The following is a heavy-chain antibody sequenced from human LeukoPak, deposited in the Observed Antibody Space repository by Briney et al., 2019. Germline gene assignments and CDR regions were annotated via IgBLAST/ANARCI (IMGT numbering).Heavy chain of an antibody. D-gene: IGHD1-26*01. J-gene: IGHJ4*02. V-gene: IGHV4-30-4*08. Sequence: PSETLSLTCTVSGGSISSGDYYWSWIRQPPGKGLEWIGYTYYSGSTYYNPSLKSRVTISVDTSKNQFSLKLSSVTAADTAVYYCARASGELFFDYWGQGTLVTVSS. CDR1: GGSISSGDYY. CDR2: TYYSGST. CDR3: ARASGELFFDY.